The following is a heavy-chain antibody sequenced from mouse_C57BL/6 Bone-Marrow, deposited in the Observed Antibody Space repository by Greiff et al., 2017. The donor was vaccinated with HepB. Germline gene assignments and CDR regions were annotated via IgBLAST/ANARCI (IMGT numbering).Heavy chain of an antibody. CDR3: AAGYYGSNRYFDY. Sequence: VQLQQPGAELVKPGASVKLSCTASGYTFTSYWMHWVKQRPGRGLEWIGRIDPNSGGTKYNEKFKSKATMTVDKPSSTAYRQLSSLTAADSAVYYCAAGYYGSNRYFDYWGQGTTLTVSS. J-gene: IGHJ2*01. CDR1: GYTFTSYW. V-gene: IGHV1-72*01. CDR2: IDPNSGGT. D-gene: IGHD1-1*01.